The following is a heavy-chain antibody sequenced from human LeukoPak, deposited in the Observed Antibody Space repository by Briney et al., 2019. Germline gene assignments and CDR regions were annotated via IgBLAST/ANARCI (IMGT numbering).Heavy chain of an antibody. V-gene: IGHV4-59*01. Sequence: SETLSLTCTVSGGSISSYYWSWIRQPPGKGLEWIGYIYYSGSTNYNPSLKSRVTISVDTSKNQFSLKLSSVTAADTAVYYCARLYSSSWYYFDYWGQGTLVTVSS. D-gene: IGHD6-13*01. J-gene: IGHJ4*02. CDR3: ARLYSSSWYYFDY. CDR1: GGSISSYY. CDR2: IYYSGST.